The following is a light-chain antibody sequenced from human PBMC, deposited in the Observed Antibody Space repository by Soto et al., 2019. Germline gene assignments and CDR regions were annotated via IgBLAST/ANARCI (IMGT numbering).Light chain of an antibody. CDR3: GTWDSSLSAGVV. J-gene: IGLJ2*01. Sequence: QSVLTQPPSVSAAPGQKVTISCSGSTSNVENNYVSWYQQLPGTAPKLLIYDNNKRPSGIPDRFSGFKSGTSATLVITALQTGDEAIYYCGTWDSSLSAGVVFGGGTKLTVL. CDR2: DNN. V-gene: IGLV1-51*01. CDR1: TSNVENNY.